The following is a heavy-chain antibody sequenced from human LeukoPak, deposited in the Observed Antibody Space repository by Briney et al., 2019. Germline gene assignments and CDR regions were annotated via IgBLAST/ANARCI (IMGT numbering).Heavy chain of an antibody. Sequence: GGSLRLSCAASGFTFSSYSMNWVRQAPGKGLEWVSYISSSSSTIYYADSVKGRFTISRDNAKNSLYLQMNSLRAEDTAVYYCARPSSDWPQPRPFDYWGQGTLVTVSS. CDR1: GFTFSSYS. V-gene: IGHV3-48*04. J-gene: IGHJ4*02. D-gene: IGHD6-13*01. CDR3: ARPSSDWPQPRPFDY. CDR2: ISSSSSTI.